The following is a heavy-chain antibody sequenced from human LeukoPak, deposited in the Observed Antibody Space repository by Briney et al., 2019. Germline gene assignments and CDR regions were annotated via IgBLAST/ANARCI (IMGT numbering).Heavy chain of an antibody. J-gene: IGHJ4*02. D-gene: IGHD2-2*01. Sequence: ASVKVSCKASGGTFSSYAISWVRQAPGQGLEWMGGIIPIFGTANYAQKFQGRVTITADESTSTAYMELSSLRSEDTAVYYCARPRSSTNPQYYYFDYWGQGTLVTVSS. CDR1: GGTFSSYA. V-gene: IGHV1-69*13. CDR3: ARPRSSTNPQYYYFDY. CDR2: IIPIFGTA.